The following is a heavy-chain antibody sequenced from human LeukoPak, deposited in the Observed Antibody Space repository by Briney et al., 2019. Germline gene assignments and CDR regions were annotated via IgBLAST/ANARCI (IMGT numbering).Heavy chain of an antibody. CDR1: GFTFSSSW. CDR2: IKQDGSEK. Sequence: GGSLRLSCAASGFTFSSSWMSWVRQAPGKGLEWVANIKQDGSEKYYVDSVKGRFTISRDSAKNSLYLQMNSLRAEDTAVYFCARVVPPLYHFDYWGQGTLVTVSS. J-gene: IGHJ4*02. CDR3: ARVVPPLYHFDY. V-gene: IGHV3-7*01. D-gene: IGHD2-2*02.